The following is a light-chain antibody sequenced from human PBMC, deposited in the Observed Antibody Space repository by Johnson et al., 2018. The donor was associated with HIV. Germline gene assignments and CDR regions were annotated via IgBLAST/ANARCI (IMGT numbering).Light chain of an antibody. CDR1: SSNIGNNY. Sequence: QSVLTQPPSVSAAPGQKVTISCSGSSSNIGNNYVSWYQQLPGTAPKLLIYDNNKRPSGIPDRFSASKSGTSATLGITGLQTGDEADYYCGTWDSSLSAGVFGTGTKVTGL. J-gene: IGLJ1*01. CDR3: GTWDSSLSAGV. CDR2: DNN. V-gene: IGLV1-51*01.